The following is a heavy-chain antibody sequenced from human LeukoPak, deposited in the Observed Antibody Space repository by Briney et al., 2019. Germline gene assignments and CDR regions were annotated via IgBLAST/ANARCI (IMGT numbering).Heavy chain of an antibody. Sequence: PGRSLRLSCAVSGFRFSSFAMHWVRQAPGKGLEWVSSISSSSSYIYYADSVKGRFTISRDNAKNSLYLQMNSLRAEDTAVYYCARDFHDYGDYVDAFDIWGQGTMVTVSS. V-gene: IGHV3-21*01. J-gene: IGHJ3*02. D-gene: IGHD4-17*01. CDR2: ISSSSSYI. CDR1: GFRFSSFA. CDR3: ARDFHDYGDYVDAFDI.